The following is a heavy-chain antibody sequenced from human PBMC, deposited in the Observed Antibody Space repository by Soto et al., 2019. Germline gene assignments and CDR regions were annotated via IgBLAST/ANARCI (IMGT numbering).Heavy chain of an antibody. CDR2: ISSNGGST. CDR3: VKTEYYDFWSGYYGASWFDP. V-gene: IGHV3-64D*08. D-gene: IGHD3-3*01. CDR1: GFTFSSYA. J-gene: IGHJ5*02. Sequence: GALRLSCSASGFTFSSYAMHWVRQAPGKGLEYVSAISSNGGSTYYADSVKGRFTISRDNSKNTLYLQMSSLRAEDTAVYYCVKTEYYDFWSGYYGASWFDPWGQGTLVTVSS.